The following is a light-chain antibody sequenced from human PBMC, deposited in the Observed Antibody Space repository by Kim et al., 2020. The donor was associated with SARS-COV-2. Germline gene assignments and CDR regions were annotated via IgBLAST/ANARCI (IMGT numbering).Light chain of an antibody. CDR3: SSFTTRSTLV. V-gene: IGLV2-14*03. Sequence: QSALTQPASVSGSPGQSISISCTGTSSNIGFYNYVSWHQQHPGKAPKLMIYDVNKRPSGISSRFSGSKSGSTASLTISGLQAEDEADYYCSSFTTRSTLVFGGGTQLTVL. CDR1: SSNIGFYNY. J-gene: IGLJ3*02. CDR2: DVN.